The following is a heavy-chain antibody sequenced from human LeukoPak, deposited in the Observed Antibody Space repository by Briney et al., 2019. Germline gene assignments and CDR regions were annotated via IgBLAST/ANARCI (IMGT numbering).Heavy chain of an antibody. V-gene: IGHV3-23*01. J-gene: IGHJ4*02. CDR2: ISASGAST. D-gene: IGHD6-6*01. CDR3: AKGGSYSSSALDY. Sequence: PGGSLRLSCAASGITFSSYAMSWVRQAPGKGLEWVSSISASGASTYYADSLKGRFTISRDSSKNTLYLQMNSLRAEDTVVYYCAKGGSYSSSALDYWGQGTLVTVSS. CDR1: GITFSSYA.